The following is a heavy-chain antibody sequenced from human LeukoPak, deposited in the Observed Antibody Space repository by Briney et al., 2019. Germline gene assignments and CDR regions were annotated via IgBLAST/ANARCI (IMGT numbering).Heavy chain of an antibody. V-gene: IGHV4-61*02. Sequence: PSETLSLTCTVSGGSISSGSYYWNWIRQPAGKGLEWIGRIYTSGSTNYNPSLKSRVTVSVDTSKNQFSLKLSSVTAADTAVYYCAREGLNMVRGVIPKEAWGWFDPWGQGTLVTVSS. CDR2: IYTSGST. CDR3: AREGLNMVRGVIPKEAWGWFDP. J-gene: IGHJ5*02. CDR1: GGSISSGSYY. D-gene: IGHD3-10*01.